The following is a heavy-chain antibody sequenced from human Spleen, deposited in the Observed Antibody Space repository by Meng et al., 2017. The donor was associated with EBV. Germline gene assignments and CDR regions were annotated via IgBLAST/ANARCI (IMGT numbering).Heavy chain of an antibody. CDR2: IIPIFGTA. CDR3: AREGENGSESDNWFDS. V-gene: IGHV1-69*01. J-gene: IGHJ5*01. Sequence: QVQLVLCGAYVKKPGSSGKVSCKASGGPFRSYAIRWVRQAPGHGLEWMGGIIPIFGTANYAQKFQGRVTITADESTSTAYMELSSLRSEDTAVYYCAREGENGSESDNWFDSWGQGTLVTVSS. D-gene: IGHD3-10*01. CDR1: GGPFRSYA.